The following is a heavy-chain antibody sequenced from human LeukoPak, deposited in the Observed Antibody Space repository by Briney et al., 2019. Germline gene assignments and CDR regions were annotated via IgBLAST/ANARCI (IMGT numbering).Heavy chain of an antibody. V-gene: IGHV4-59*01. CDR3: ARDRRGYYDSSGHFDY. CDR2: IDYSGAT. CDR1: DGSFSGYY. Sequence: SETLSLTCTVYDGSFSGYYWSWIRQPPGKGLEWIAYIDYSGATKFNPSLKSRVTITLDTSKNQFSLKLSSVTAADTAVYYCARDRRGYYDSSGHFDYWGQGTLVTVSS. D-gene: IGHD3-22*01. J-gene: IGHJ4*02.